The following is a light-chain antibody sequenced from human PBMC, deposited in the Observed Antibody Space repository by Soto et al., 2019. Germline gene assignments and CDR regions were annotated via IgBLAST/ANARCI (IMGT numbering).Light chain of an antibody. J-gene: IGLJ3*02. CDR3: LLSYSGTNWV. V-gene: IGLV7-46*01. CDR1: TGAVTSGNY. Sequence: QTVVTQEPSLTVSPGGTGTLTCGSSTGAVTSGNYPYWFQKKPGQAPRTLIYDTTNKQSWTPARFSGSLLGGKAALTLAGAQTDDEADYYCLLSYSGTNWVFGGGTQLTVL. CDR2: DTT.